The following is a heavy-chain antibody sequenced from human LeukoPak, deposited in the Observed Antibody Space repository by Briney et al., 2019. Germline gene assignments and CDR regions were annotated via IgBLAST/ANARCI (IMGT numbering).Heavy chain of an antibody. CDR3: VRDMIYYNSGYSRETNGVFDI. CDR1: GYAFTSYG. V-gene: IGHV1-18*04. J-gene: IGHJ3*02. D-gene: IGHD3-22*01. CDR2: ITPYNNNA. Sequence: PSVKVSCTTSGYAFTSYGISWGPQAPGQGHEGMGGITPYNNNANFAQKFQGTVTMTTDTSTSIAYLDLRSLRSDDRAMYFCVRDMIYYNSGYSRETNGVFDIWGQGTMLIVSS.